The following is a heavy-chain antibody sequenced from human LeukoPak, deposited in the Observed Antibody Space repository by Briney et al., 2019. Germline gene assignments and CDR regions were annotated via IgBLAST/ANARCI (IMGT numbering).Heavy chain of an antibody. Sequence: MPSQTLSLTCTVSGGSISSGGYYWSWIRQPPGKGLEWIGYIYHSGSTYYNPSLKSRVTISVDRSKNQFSLKLSSVTAADTAVYYCASGIIPGSYYNIDGYFDYWGQGTLVTVSS. D-gene: IGHD3-10*01. CDR3: ASGIIPGSYYNIDGYFDY. J-gene: IGHJ4*02. CDR2: IYHSGST. V-gene: IGHV4-30-2*01. CDR1: GGSISSGGYY.